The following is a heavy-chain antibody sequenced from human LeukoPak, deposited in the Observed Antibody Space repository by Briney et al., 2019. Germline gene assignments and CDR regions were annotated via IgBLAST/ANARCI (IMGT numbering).Heavy chain of an antibody. V-gene: IGHV3-21*01. CDR1: AXTFSTYS. Sequence: PGGSLRLSCAASAXTFSTYSMNWVRQAPGKGLEWVSSISSSSSYIFYADSVKGRFTISRDNAKNSLYLQMNSLRAEDTAFYYCARDTFDYWGQGTLVTVSS. CDR3: ARDTFDY. J-gene: IGHJ4*02. CDR2: ISSSSSYI.